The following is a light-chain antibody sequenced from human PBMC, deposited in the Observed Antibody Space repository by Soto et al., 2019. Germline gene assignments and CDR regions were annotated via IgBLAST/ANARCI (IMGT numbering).Light chain of an antibody. J-gene: IGKJ1*01. V-gene: IGKV3-20*01. CDR3: QQYGSSPT. CDR2: GAS. Sequence: EIVLTQSPGTLSLSPGERATLSCRASQSVNNNFLAWYQQKRARAPRLLIYGASNRATGIPDRFSASGAGTDFTLTISRLETEDFAVYYCQQYGSSPTFGQGTKVDIK. CDR1: QSVNNNF.